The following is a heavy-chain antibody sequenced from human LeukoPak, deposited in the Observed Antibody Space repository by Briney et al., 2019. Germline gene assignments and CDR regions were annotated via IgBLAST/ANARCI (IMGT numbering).Heavy chain of an antibody. J-gene: IGHJ4*02. CDR2: IYYSGST. Sequence: SETLSLTCTVSGGSISSSSYYWGWIRQPPGKGLEWIGSIYYSGSTYYNPSLKSRVTISVDTSKNQFSLKLSSVTAADTAVYYCARVMYYYDSSGYYVYYFDYWGQGTLVTVSS. V-gene: IGHV4-39*01. D-gene: IGHD3-22*01. CDR1: GGSISSSSYY. CDR3: ARVMYYYDSSGYYVYYFDY.